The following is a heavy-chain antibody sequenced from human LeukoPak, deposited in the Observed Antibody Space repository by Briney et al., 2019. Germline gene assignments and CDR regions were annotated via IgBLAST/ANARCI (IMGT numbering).Heavy chain of an antibody. CDR3: AKDRGDSFGSHLHTFDF. V-gene: IGHV3-23*01. D-gene: IGHD5-18*01. J-gene: IGHJ3*01. Sequence: PGGSLRLSCAASGFTFSTYAMSWVRQAPGKGLEWVSAISASGGSTYYSDSVKGRFSISRDNSKNTLYLQMDSLRAEDTAIFYCAKDRGDSFGSHLHTFDFWGQGTTVTVSS. CDR2: ISASGGST. CDR1: GFTFSTYA.